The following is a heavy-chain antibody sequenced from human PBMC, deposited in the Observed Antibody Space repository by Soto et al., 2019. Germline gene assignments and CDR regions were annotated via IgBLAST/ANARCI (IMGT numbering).Heavy chain of an antibody. Sequence: SETLSLTCTVSCGSITTPGYSCSWIPQPTGKAPEWIGYGYHNGNAYPKPSLKSRVTLCLDGAKNQFSLTKTSVTAAHTGLYYCAARLYYYYGLEVWGQRTTVTVSS. D-gene: IGHD3-10*01. CDR2: GYHNGNA. CDR3: AARLYYYYGLEV. J-gene: IGHJ6*02. V-gene: IGHV4-30-2*01. CDR1: CGSITTPGYS.